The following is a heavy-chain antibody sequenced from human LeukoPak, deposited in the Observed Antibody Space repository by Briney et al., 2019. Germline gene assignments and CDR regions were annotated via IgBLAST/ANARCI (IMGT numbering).Heavy chain of an antibody. CDR3: VRDHAPGYYYSSGYSDY. J-gene: IGHJ4*02. CDR1: GFTFSSYS. D-gene: IGHD3-22*01. CDR2: ISSRSSYI. V-gene: IGHV3-21*01. Sequence: GGSLRLSWAAAGFTFSSYSMSWVRQAPGKGLEWVSSISSRSSYIYNEVSMKVRFPSYRDNAKISLYLQMNSQRAEDTAVYHCVRDHAPGYYYSSGYSDYWGQGTLVTVSS.